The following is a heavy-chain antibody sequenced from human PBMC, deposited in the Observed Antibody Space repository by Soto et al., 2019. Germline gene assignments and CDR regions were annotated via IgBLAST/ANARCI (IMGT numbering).Heavy chain of an antibody. D-gene: IGHD2-21*02. V-gene: IGHV1-2*04. CDR1: GYTFIDYY. J-gene: IGHJ4*02. Sequence: QVQLLQSGAEVKKPGASVKVSRKASGYTFIDYYMHWVRQAPGQGPEWMGCINPKGGGTKYAQKFQDWVTMTWDTSISTAYMELNRLRSDDTAVYYCARESVALTKDFDYWGQGTLVTVSS. CDR3: ARESVALTKDFDY. CDR2: INPKGGGT.